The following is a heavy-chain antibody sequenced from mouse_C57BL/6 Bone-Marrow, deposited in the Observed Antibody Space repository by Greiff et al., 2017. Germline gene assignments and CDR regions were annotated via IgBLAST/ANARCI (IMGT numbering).Heavy chain of an antibody. Sequence: VQLQQPGAELVRPGTSVKLSCKASGYTFTSYWMHWVKQRPGQGLEWIGVIDPSDSYTNYNQKFKGKATLTVDTSSSTAYMQLSSLTSEDSAVYYCARKGDYYVDYWGQGTTLTVSS. J-gene: IGHJ2*01. V-gene: IGHV1-59*01. D-gene: IGHD2-1*01. CDR2: IDPSDSYT. CDR3: ARKGDYYVDY. CDR1: GYTFTSYW.